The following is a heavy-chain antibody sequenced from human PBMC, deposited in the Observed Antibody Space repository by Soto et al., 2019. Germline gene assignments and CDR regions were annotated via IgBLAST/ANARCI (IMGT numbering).Heavy chain of an antibody. CDR3: AAFWAAAGTWYYRMDV. CDR2: IYYSGST. J-gene: IGHJ6*04. D-gene: IGHD6-13*01. Sequence: PSETLSLTCTVSGGSISSSSYYWGWIRQPPGKGLEWIGSIYYSGSTYYNPSLKSRVTISVDTSKNQFSLKLSSVTAADTAVYYGAAFWAAAGTWYYRMDVWGKGTTVTVS. V-gene: IGHV4-39*01. CDR1: GGSISSSSYY.